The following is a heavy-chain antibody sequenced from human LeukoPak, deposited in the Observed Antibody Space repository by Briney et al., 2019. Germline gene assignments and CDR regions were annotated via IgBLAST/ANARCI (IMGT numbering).Heavy chain of an antibody. Sequence: GGSLRLSCAASGFSCGTYAMNWVRQAPGKGLEWVSYISSRRGNAIYYADSVRGRFTISRDNTKNSVFLQMNSLRAEDTAVYCCARTVRGVLAHLDYWGQGTPVTVSS. CDR2: ISSRRGNAI. V-gene: IGHV3-48*04. D-gene: IGHD3-10*01. J-gene: IGHJ4*02. CDR3: ARTVRGVLAHLDY. CDR1: GFSCGTYA.